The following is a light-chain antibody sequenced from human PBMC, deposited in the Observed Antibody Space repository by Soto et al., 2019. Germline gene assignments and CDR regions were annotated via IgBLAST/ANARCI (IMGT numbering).Light chain of an antibody. J-gene: IGLJ1*01. V-gene: IGLV1-51*02. CDR3: GTWDSSLSAV. CDR2: ENN. Sequence: QSALAQPPSVSAAPGQKVTISCSGSSSNIGNNYVSWYQQLPGTAPKLLIYENNKRPSGIPDRFSGSKSGTSATLGITGLQTGDEADYYCGTWDSSLSAVFGTGTKAPS. CDR1: SSNIGNNY.